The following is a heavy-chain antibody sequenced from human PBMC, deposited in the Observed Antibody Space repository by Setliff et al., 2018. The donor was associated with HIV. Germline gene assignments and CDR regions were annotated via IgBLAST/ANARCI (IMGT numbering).Heavy chain of an antibody. D-gene: IGHD6-6*01. CDR1: GGSISSYY. J-gene: IGHJ4*02. CDR3: ARSSSSSPFFFDY. CDR2: IYYSGST. Sequence: SETLSLTCTVSGGSISSYYWSWIRQPPGKGLEWIGYIYYSGSTNYNPSLKSRVTISVDTSKNQFSLKLNSVTAADTAVYYCARSSSSSPFFFDYWGQGSLVTVSS. V-gene: IGHV4-59*01.